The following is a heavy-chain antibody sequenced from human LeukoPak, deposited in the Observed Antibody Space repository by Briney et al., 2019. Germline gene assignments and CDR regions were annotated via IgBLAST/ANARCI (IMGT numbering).Heavy chain of an antibody. J-gene: IGHJ4*02. V-gene: IGHV4-59*01. D-gene: IGHD5-18*01. CDR3: ASWRGYSYGYFDY. CDR1: GGSISSNY. CDR2: IYHTGST. Sequence: SETLSLTCTVSGGSISSNYWSWIRQPPGKGLEWIGYIYHTGSTNYNPSLKSRVTISVDTSKNQFSLKLNSVIAADTAVYYCASWRGYSYGYFDYWGQGTLVTVSS.